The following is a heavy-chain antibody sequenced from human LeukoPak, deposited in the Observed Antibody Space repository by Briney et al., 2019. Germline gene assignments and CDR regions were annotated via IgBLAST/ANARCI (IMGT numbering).Heavy chain of an antibody. CDR2: INPNSGGT. Sequence: ASVKVSCKASGYTFTYYYLHWVRQAPGQGLEWMGWINPNSGGTNYAQTFQGRVTMTRDTSITTAYLELSRLRSDDTAVYYCARIGYNHYFDYWGQGTLVTVSS. D-gene: IGHD1-14*01. V-gene: IGHV1-2*02. CDR1: GYTFTYYY. J-gene: IGHJ4*02. CDR3: ARIGYNHYFDY.